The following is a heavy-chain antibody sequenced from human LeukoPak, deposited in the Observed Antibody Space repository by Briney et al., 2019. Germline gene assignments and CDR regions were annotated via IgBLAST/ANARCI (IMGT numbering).Heavy chain of an antibody. V-gene: IGHV3-20*04. CDR1: GFTFDDYG. J-gene: IGHJ6*03. Sequence: PGGSLRLSCAASGFTFDDYGMSWVRQAPGKGLEWVSGINWNGGSTGYADSVKGRFTISRDNAKNSLYMQMSSLRAEDTALYYCARAEVGATDYYYYMDVWGKGTTVTVSS. CDR3: ARAEVGATDYYYYMDV. D-gene: IGHD1-26*01. CDR2: INWNGGST.